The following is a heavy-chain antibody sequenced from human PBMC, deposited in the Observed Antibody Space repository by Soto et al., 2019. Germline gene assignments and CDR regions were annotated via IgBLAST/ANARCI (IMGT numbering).Heavy chain of an antibody. CDR1: GGTFSSYS. CDR3: ARDGGRHSGGIDY. D-gene: IGHD1-26*01. V-gene: IGHV1-69*01. J-gene: IGHJ4*02. CDR2: IIPIFGTA. Sequence: QVQLVQSGAEVKKPGSSVKVTCKASGGTFSSYSINWVRQAPGQGLEWMGEIIPIFGTANYAQKFQGRVTITADESTSTAYMELSSLRSEDTAVYYCARDGGRHSGGIDYWGQGTLVTVSS.